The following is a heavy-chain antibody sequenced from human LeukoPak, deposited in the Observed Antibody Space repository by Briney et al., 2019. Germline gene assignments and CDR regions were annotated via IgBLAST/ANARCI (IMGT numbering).Heavy chain of an antibody. J-gene: IGHJ4*02. CDR1: GFTFSSYA. D-gene: IGHD3-3*01. CDR2: ISGSGGST. Sequence: PGGSLRLSCEASGFTFSSYAMSWVRQAPVKGLEWVSAISGSGGSTYYADSVKGRFTISRDNSKNTLYLQMNSLRAEDTAVYYCAKDNEPVEWLLPIYVPRVVDYWGQGTLVTVSS. V-gene: IGHV3-23*01. CDR3: AKDNEPVEWLLPIYVPRVVDY.